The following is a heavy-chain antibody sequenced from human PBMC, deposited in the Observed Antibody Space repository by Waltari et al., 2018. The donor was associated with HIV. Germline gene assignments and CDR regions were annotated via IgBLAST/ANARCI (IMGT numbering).Heavy chain of an antibody. V-gene: IGHV1-69*08. Sequence: QVQLVQSGAEVKKPGSSVKVSCKASGGTFSSYTISWVRQAPGQGLEWVGRILHIRGIANYAQKVQGIFTITAEKSTRTAYMELSSLRSEDTAVYYCARDPGGDGYKIGDYWGQGTLVTVSS. CDR1: GGTFSSYT. CDR2: ILHIRGIA. J-gene: IGHJ4*02. CDR3: ARDPGGDGYKIGDY. D-gene: IGHD3-16*01.